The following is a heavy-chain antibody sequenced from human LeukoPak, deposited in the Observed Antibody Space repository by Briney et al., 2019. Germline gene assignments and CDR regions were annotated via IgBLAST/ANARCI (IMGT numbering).Heavy chain of an antibody. J-gene: IGHJ3*02. CDR1: GASITGHY. D-gene: IGHD1-14*01. CDR3: ARDRISINALDM. V-gene: IGHV4-59*11. Sequence: PPETLSLTCTVSGASITGHYLTWIRQPPGNGLEWIGYISHIGSTNYNPSLKSRVTISVDTSKNQFSLKLTSVTAADTALYYCARDRISINALDMWGQGTMVTVSS. CDR2: ISHIGST.